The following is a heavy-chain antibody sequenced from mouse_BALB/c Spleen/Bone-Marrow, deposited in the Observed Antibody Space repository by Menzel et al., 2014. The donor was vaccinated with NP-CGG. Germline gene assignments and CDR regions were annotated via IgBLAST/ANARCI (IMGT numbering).Heavy chain of an antibody. V-gene: IGHV3-6*02. Sequence: DVQLQESGPGLVKPSLSLSLTCSVTGYSITSGYYWNWIRQFPGNKLEWMGYISYDGSNNYNPSLKNRISITRDTSKNQFFLKLNSVTTEDTATYYRAREGGSRAYWGQGTLVTVSA. J-gene: IGHJ3*01. D-gene: IGHD1-1*01. CDR2: ISYDGSN. CDR1: GYSITSGYY. CDR3: AREGGSRAY.